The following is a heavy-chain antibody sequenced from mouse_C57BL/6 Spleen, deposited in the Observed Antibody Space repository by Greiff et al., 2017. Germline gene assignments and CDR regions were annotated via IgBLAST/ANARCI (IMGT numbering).Heavy chain of an antibody. Sequence: EVKLVESGGGLVKPGGSLKLSCAASGFTFSDYGMHWVRQAPEKGLEWVAYISSGSSTIYYADTVKGRFTISRDNAKNTLFLQRTSLRSEDTAMYYCARTGSKGAMDYWGQGTSVTVSS. CDR1: GFTFSDYG. J-gene: IGHJ4*01. CDR2: ISSGSSTI. V-gene: IGHV5-17*01. D-gene: IGHD2-5*01. CDR3: ARTGSKGAMDY.